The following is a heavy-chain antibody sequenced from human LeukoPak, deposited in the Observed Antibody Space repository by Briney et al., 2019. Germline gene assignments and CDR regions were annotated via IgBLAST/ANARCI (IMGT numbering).Heavy chain of an antibody. CDR2: ISGSGGST. CDR1: GFTFSSYA. V-gene: IGHV3-23*01. D-gene: IGHD3-10*01. Sequence: GGSLRLSCAASGFTFSSYAMSWVRQAPGKGLEWVSAISGSGGSTYYADSVKGRFTISRDNSKNTLYLQMNSLRAEDTAVYYCARGFFLRGNPGSWFDPWGQGTLVTVSS. CDR3: ARGFFLRGNPGSWFDP. J-gene: IGHJ5*02.